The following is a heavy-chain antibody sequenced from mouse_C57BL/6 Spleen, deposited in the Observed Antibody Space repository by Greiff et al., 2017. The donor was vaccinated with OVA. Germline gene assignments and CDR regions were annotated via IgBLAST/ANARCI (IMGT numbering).Heavy chain of an antibody. CDR2: IDPSDSYT. V-gene: IGHV1-50*01. J-gene: IGHJ3*01. CDR1: GYTFTSYW. Sequence: QVQLQQPGAELVKPGASVKLSCKASGYTFTSYWMQWVKQRPGQGLEWIGEIDPSDSYTNYNQKFKGKATLTVDTSSSTAYMQLSSLTSEDSAVYYCAKDYCGSSQAWFAYWGQGTLVTVSA. CDR3: AKDYCGSSQAWFAY. D-gene: IGHD1-1*01.